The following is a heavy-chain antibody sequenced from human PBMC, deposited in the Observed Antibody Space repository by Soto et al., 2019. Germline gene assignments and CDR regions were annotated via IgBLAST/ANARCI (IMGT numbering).Heavy chain of an antibody. CDR3: AKDGPETYYDFWSGHRNWFDP. D-gene: IGHD3-3*01. Sequence: RRLSCAASGFTFSSYGMHWVRQAPGKGLEWVAVISYDGSNKYYADSVKGRFTISRDNSKNTLYLQMNSLRAEDTAVYYCAKDGPETYYDFWSGHRNWFDPWGQGTMVTVYS. CDR2: ISYDGSNK. J-gene: IGHJ5*02. V-gene: IGHV3-30*18. CDR1: GFTFSSYG.